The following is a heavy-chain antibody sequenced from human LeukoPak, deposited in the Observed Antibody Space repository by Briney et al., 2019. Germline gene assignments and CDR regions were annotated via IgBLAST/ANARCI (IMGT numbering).Heavy chain of an antibody. CDR2: ISYNGGST. Sequence: PGGSVRLSCAASGFTFSSYAMQWVRQAPGKGLEYVSAISYNGGSTYYANSVKGRFTISRDNSKNTLYLQMGSLRTEDMAVYYCARRPYSGTYYVDYWGQGTLVTVSS. V-gene: IGHV3-64*01. J-gene: IGHJ4*02. CDR1: GFTFSSYA. D-gene: IGHD1-26*01. CDR3: ARRPYSGTYYVDY.